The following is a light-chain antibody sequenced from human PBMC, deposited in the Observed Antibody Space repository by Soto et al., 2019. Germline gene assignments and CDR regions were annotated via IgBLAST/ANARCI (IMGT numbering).Light chain of an antibody. Sequence: EIVLTQSPGTLSLSPGERATLSCRASQSVSNTYLAWYQQKPGQAPRLLIYDASSRATGIPDRFSGSGSGTDFPLTISRLEPQDFAVDYCQKYARSPGLLTFGPGTKVDIK. CDR1: QSVSNTY. CDR2: DAS. CDR3: QKYARSPGLLT. V-gene: IGKV3-20*01. J-gene: IGKJ3*01.